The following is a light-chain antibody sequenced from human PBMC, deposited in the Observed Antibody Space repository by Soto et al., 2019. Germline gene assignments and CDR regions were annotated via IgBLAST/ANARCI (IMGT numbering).Light chain of an antibody. J-gene: IGKJ1*01. V-gene: IGKV1-5*03. CDR3: QQYNSYTT. CDR2: KAS. Sequence: DIQMTQSPSTLSASVGDRVTITCRASQSISSWLAWYQQKTGKAPKLLIYKASSLESGVPSRFSGSGSGTEFTLTISSLQPDDFATYYCQQYNSYTTVGQGTKV. CDR1: QSISSW.